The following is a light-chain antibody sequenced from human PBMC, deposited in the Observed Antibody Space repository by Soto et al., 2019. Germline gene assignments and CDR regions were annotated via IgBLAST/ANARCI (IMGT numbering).Light chain of an antibody. J-gene: IGLJ3*02. V-gene: IGLV1-47*01. CDR2: RDN. Sequence: QSVLTQPHSASGTPGQRVTIPCSGSHSNIGGNFGYWHRQVSGTAPKLLIYRDNQRPSGVTDRFSGSKTGTSAFLVDSGLQSEDDCEYSCAAWDDSLSGRVLGRGTKLTVL. CDR1: HSNIGGNF. CDR3: AAWDDSLSGRV.